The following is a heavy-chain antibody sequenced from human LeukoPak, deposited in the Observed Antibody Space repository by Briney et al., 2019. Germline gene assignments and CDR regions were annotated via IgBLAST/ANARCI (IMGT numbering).Heavy chain of an antibody. V-gene: IGHV1-46*01. CDR1: GYTFTSYY. J-gene: IGHJ6*03. CDR3: ARERELNDYGDYDSYYYYMDV. CDR2: INPSGGST. D-gene: IGHD4-17*01. Sequence: ASVKVSCKASGYTFTSYYMHWVRQAPGQGLEWMGIINPSGGSTSYAQKFQGRVTMTRDMSTSTVYMELSSLRSEDTAVYYCARERELNDYGDYDSYYYYMDVWGKGTTVTVSS.